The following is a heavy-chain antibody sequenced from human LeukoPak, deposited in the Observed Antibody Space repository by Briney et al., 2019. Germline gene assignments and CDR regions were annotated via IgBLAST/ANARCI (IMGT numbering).Heavy chain of an antibody. CDR2: IEDDGSRK. D-gene: IGHD1-26*01. J-gene: IGHJ4*02. CDR3: ARDIPRGATHLDY. V-gene: IGHV3-7*01. Sequence: GGSLRLSCAVSGFTVITNYMNWVRQAPGKGLEWVASIEDDGSRKNYGDSVKGRFTISRDNAENSLYLQMNILRVEDTAVYFCARDIPRGATHLDYWGQGTLVTVSA. CDR1: GFTVITNY.